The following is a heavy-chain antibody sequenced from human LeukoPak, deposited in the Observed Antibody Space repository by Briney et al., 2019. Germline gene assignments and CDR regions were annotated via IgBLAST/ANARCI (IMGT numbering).Heavy chain of an antibody. CDR3: ARGPDSSSWYLAFDY. Sequence: TSETLSLTCAAYGGSFSGYYWSWIRQPPGKGLEWIGEINHSGSTNYNPSLKSRVTISVDTSKNQFSLKLSSVTAADTAVYYCARGPDSSSWYLAFDYWGQGTLVTVSS. D-gene: IGHD6-13*01. J-gene: IGHJ4*02. V-gene: IGHV4-34*01. CDR2: INHSGST. CDR1: GGSFSGYY.